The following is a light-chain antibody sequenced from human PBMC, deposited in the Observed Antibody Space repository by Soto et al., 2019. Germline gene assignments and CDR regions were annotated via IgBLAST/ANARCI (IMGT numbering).Light chain of an antibody. V-gene: IGLV1-44*01. CDR2: SYD. Sequence: QSVLTQPPSASGTPGQRVTISCSGSSSNIGSNTVNWYQHLPGTAPKQLIYSYDQRPSGVPDRFSGSKSGTSASLAISGLQSEDEADYYCAAWDDRLNGVVFGGGTKLTVL. CDR3: AAWDDRLNGVV. CDR1: SSNIGSNT. J-gene: IGLJ2*01.